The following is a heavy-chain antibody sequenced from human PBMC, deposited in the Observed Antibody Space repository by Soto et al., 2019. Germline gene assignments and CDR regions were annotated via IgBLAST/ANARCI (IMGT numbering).Heavy chain of an antibody. D-gene: IGHD5-12*01. CDR2: IYHSGST. CDR3: AAGGGLPRYY. Sequence: PSETLSLTCAVSGGSISSGGYSWSWIRQPPGKGLEWIGYIYHSGSTYYNPSLKSRVTISVDRSENQFSLKLSSVTAADTAVYFCAAGGGLPRYYWGQGTLVTVSS. CDR1: GGSISSGGYS. J-gene: IGHJ4*02. V-gene: IGHV4-30-2*01.